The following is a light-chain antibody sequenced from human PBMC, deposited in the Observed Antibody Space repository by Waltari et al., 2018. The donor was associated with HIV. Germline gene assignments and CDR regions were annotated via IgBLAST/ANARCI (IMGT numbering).Light chain of an antibody. CDR1: SSNIGSNI. J-gene: IGLJ3*02. CDR3: AAWDDSLNGAV. CDR2: RNN. Sequence: QSVLTQPPSASGTPGQRVTISCSGSSSNIGSNIVNWYQQLPGTAPKLLIYRNNQRPSGVHDRFSGSKSGTSASLAISGLQSEDDADYYCAAWDDSLNGAVFGGGTKLTVL. V-gene: IGLV1-44*01.